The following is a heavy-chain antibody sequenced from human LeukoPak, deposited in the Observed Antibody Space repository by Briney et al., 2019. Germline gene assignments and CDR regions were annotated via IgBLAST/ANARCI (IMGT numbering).Heavy chain of an antibody. CDR1: GFTFSSYS. CDR2: ISSSSSYI. V-gene: IGHV3-21*01. Sequence: PGGSLRLSCAASGFTFSSYSMNWVRQAPGKGLEWVSSISSSSSYIYYADSVKGRFTISRDNAKNSLYLQMNGLRAEDTAVYYCARGFRVEMATIAYWGQGTLVTVSS. J-gene: IGHJ4*02. CDR3: ARGFRVEMATIAY. D-gene: IGHD5-24*01.